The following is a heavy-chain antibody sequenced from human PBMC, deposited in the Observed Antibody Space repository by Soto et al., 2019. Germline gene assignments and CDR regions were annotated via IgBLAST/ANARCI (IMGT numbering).Heavy chain of an antibody. CDR2: IIPILGIA. V-gene: IGHV1-69*04. CDR3: ARDWKGAEGFDP. D-gene: IGHD1-1*01. Sequence: SVKVSCKASGGTFSSYTISWVRQAPGQGLEWMGRIIPILGIANYAQNLRGRVTMTTDTSTTTSYMELRSLTSDDTAVYFCARDWKGAEGFDPWGQGTLVTVSS. CDR1: GGTFSSYT. J-gene: IGHJ5*02.